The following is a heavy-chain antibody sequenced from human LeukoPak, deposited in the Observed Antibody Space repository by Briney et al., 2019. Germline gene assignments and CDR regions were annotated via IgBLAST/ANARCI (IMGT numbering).Heavy chain of an antibody. CDR1: GFTFSSYW. D-gene: IGHD4-23*01. V-gene: IGHV3-7*01. Sequence: PGGSLRLSCAASGFTFSSYWRSWVRQAPGQGLEWVPNIKQDGSEKYYVDSVKGRFTISRDNAKNSLYLQMNSLRAEDTAVYYCARLGGTTVVTHPPLARFDYWGQGTLVTVSS. CDR3: ARLGGTTVVTHPPLARFDY. J-gene: IGHJ4*02. CDR2: IKQDGSEK.